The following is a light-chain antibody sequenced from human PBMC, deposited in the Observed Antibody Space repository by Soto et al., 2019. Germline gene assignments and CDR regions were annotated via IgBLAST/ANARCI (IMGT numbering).Light chain of an antibody. Sequence: QSALTQPASVSGSLGQSITVSCTGTSSDVGRSNYVSWYQKHPGRAPKLIIYDVSNRPSGASTRFSGSKSGNTASLTISGLQAEDEADYYCSSYTTSSILGVFGGGTKLTVL. CDR1: SSDVGRSNY. CDR2: DVS. CDR3: SSYTTSSILGV. J-gene: IGLJ2*01. V-gene: IGLV2-14*03.